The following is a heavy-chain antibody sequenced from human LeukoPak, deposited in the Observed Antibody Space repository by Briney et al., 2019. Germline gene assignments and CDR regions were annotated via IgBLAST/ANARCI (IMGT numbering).Heavy chain of an antibody. CDR1: GFTFSNNW. D-gene: IGHD1-26*01. CDR2: IRQDGSEQ. J-gene: IGHJ4*02. V-gene: IGHV3-7*01. Sequence: AGGSLRLXCVASGFTFSNNWMSWVRQAPGKGLEWVANIRQDGSEQYYGDSVKGRFTISRDNAKNSLYLQMNSLRAEDTAVYFCASYSGSYSFDYWGQGTLVTVSS. CDR3: ASYSGSYSFDY.